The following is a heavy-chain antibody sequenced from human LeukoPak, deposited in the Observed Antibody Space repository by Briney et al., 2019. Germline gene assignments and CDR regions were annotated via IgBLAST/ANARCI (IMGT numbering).Heavy chain of an antibody. Sequence: SETLSLTCTVSGGSISGYYWSWIRQPPGKGLEWIGYVYYSGSTNYSPSLKSRVTISVDTSKNQFSLELSSVTAADTAVYYCARHATGFGELLTFDYWGQGTLVTVSS. CDR1: GGSISGYY. CDR2: VYYSGST. CDR3: ARHATGFGELLTFDY. V-gene: IGHV4-59*08. J-gene: IGHJ4*02. D-gene: IGHD3-10*01.